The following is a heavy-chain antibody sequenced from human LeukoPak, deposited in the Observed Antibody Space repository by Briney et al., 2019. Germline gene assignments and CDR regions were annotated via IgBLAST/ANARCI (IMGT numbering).Heavy chain of an antibody. CDR2: ISGSGGST. Sequence: PGGSLRLSCSASGFTLSSYAMSWVRQAPGKGLEWVSAISGSGGSTYYADSVKGRFTISRDNSKNTLYLQMNSLRAEDTAVYYCARGRGYSYGYDHWGQGTLVTVSS. CDR1: GFTLSSYA. CDR3: ARGRGYSYGYDH. D-gene: IGHD5-18*01. V-gene: IGHV3-23*01. J-gene: IGHJ5*02.